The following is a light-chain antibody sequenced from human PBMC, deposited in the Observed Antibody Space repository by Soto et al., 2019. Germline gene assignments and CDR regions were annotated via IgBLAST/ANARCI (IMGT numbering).Light chain of an antibody. CDR3: QQYNSYSPALT. V-gene: IGKV1-5*03. CDR1: QSISSW. Sequence: DIQMTQSPSTLSASVGDRVTITCWASQSISSWLAWYQQKPGKAPKLLIYKASSLESGVPSRFSGSGSGTEFTLTISSLQPDDFATYYCQQYNSYSPALTFGGGTKVEIK. CDR2: KAS. J-gene: IGKJ4*01.